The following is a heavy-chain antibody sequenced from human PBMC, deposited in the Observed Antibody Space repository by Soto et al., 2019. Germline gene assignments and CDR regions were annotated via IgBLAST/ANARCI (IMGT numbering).Heavy chain of an antibody. CDR1: GGSISSSSYY. CDR3: PRSSSRAFRFLAWVDPFDS. CDR2: MYYSGST. V-gene: IGHV4-39*01. J-gene: IGHJ4*02. D-gene: IGHD3-3*01. Sequence: PSETLSLTCTVSGGSISSSSYYWGWIRQPPGKGLEWIGSMYYSGSTYYNPSLKSRVTMSVDTSKNQFSLKLSSVTAADTAVYYCPRSSSRAFRFLAWVDPFDSWGQGTLATVSS.